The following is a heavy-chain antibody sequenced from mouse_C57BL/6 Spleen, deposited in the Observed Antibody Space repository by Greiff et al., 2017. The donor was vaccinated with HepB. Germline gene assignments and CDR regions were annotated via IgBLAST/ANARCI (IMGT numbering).Heavy chain of an antibody. CDR2: INPSSGYT. CDR3: AREGNWAHYYAMDY. D-gene: IGHD4-1*01. V-gene: IGHV1-7*01. CDR1: GYTFTSYW. J-gene: IGHJ4*01. Sequence: VQLVESGAELAKPGASVKLSCKASGYTFTSYWMHWVKQRPGQGLEWIGYINPSSGYTKYNQKFKDKATLTADKSSSTASMQLSSMTYEDSAVYYCAREGNWAHYYAMDYWGQGTSVTVSS.